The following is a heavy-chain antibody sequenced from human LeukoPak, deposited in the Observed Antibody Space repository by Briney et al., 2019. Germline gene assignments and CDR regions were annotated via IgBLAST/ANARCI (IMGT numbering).Heavy chain of an antibody. CDR2: IYYSGST. D-gene: IGHD3-10*01. Sequence: SQTLSLTCAVSGGSISSGGYSWGWIRQPPGKGLEWIGNIYYSGSTYYNPSLKSRVTISVDTSKNQFSLKLSSVTAADTAVYYCARLGVASGGYYHYFDYWGQGTLVTVSS. J-gene: IGHJ4*02. V-gene: IGHV4-30-2*03. CDR3: ARLGVASGGYYHYFDY. CDR1: GGSISSGGYS.